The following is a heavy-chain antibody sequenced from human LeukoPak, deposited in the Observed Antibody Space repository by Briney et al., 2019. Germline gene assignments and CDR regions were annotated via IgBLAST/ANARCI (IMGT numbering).Heavy chain of an antibody. J-gene: IGHJ3*02. CDR3: AWGGYSSSWYDHDAFDI. Sequence: ASVKVSCKASGYTFTGYYMHWVRQAPGQGLEWMGRINPNSGGTNYAQKFQGRVTMTRDTSISTAYMELGRLRSDDTAVYYCAWGGYSSSWYDHDAFDIWGQGTMVTVSS. V-gene: IGHV1-2*06. CDR2: INPNSGGT. D-gene: IGHD6-13*01. CDR1: GYTFTGYY.